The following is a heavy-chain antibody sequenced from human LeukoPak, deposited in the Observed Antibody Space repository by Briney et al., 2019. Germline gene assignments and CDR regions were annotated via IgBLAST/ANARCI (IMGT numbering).Heavy chain of an antibody. J-gene: IGHJ4*02. V-gene: IGHV3-23*01. Sequence: GGSLRLSCAASGFTFSGYDMSWVRQAPGKGLEWVSGISSSGGGTYYADSVKGRFTISRDDSKNTLYLQMNTLRAEDTAVYYCAKRHSSGWYYFDYWGQGTLVTVSS. CDR1: GFTFSGYD. CDR3: AKRHSSGWYYFDY. D-gene: IGHD6-19*01. CDR2: ISSSGGGT.